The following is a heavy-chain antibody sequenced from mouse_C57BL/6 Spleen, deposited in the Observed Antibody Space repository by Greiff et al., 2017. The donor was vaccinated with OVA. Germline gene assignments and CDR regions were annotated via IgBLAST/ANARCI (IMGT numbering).Heavy chain of an antibody. Sequence: VQLQQSGPELVKPGASVKMSCKASGYTFTDYNMHWVKQSHGKSLEWIGYINPNNGGTSYNQKFKGKATLTVNKSSSTAYMELRSLTSEDSAVYYCARLTDGYYGGVAYWGQGTLVTVSA. CDR2: INPNNGGT. CDR1: GYTFTDYN. CDR3: ARLTDGYYGGVAY. V-gene: IGHV1-22*01. J-gene: IGHJ3*01. D-gene: IGHD2-3*01.